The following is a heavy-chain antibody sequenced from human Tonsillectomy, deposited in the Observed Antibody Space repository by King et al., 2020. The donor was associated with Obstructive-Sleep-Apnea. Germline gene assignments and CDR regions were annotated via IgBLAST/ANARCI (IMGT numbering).Heavy chain of an antibody. CDR2: INPNNGGA. CDR1: GYNFTGYY. V-gene: IGHV1-2*07. Sequence: QLVQSGAEVKKPGASVKGSCRASGYNFTGYYVHWCRQGPGPGLEWMGWINPNNGGAKYAHNFQGRVTMTRDTSISTAYMDLSSLRSDDTAVYYCATVAVSTATYYFDYWGQGTLVTVSS. D-gene: IGHD4-17*01. J-gene: IGHJ4*02. CDR3: ATVAVSTATYYFDY.